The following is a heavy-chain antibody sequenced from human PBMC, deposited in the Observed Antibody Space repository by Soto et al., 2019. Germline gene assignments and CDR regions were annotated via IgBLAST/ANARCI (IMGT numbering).Heavy chain of an antibody. Sequence: EVQLLESGGGLVQPGGSLRLSCAASGFTIRTYGMNWVRQAPGKGLEWVSCISGDGATTYYTDSVKGRFTISRDISKNTLYQKINRLRAEDAAEYYSATVERCSRSQPLIWGRGTLVTVSS. D-gene: IGHD1-1*01. J-gene: IGHJ4*02. CDR3: ATVERCSRSQPLI. CDR1: GFTIRTYG. V-gene: IGHV3-23*01. CDR2: ISGDGATT.